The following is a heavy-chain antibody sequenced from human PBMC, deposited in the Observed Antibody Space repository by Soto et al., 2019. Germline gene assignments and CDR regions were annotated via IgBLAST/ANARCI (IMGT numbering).Heavy chain of an antibody. D-gene: IGHD7-27*01. CDR3: ARGGTSTTYWGLFYN. CDR2: ISSTTNYI. J-gene: IGHJ4*02. V-gene: IGHV3-21*06. Sequence: GGSLRLSCAASGFTFTRYSMNWVRQAPGKGLEWVSSISSTTNYIYYGDSMKGRFTISRDNAKNSLYLEMNSLRAEDTAVYYCARGGTSTTYWGLFYNWGQGTLVTVSS. CDR1: GFTFTRYS.